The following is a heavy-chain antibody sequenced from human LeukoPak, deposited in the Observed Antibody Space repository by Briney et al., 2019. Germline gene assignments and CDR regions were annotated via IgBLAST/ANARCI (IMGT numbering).Heavy chain of an antibody. J-gene: IGHJ4*02. V-gene: IGHV3-53*01. D-gene: IGHD5-12*01. CDR1: GFTFSDHC. CDR2: ISGGGST. Sequence: GGSLRLSCAASGFTFSDHCMDWVRQAPGKGLEWVSVISGGGSTYYADSVKGRFTISRDNSKNTLYLQMNSLRAEDTAVYYCATWINFAHDYWGQGTQVTVSS. CDR3: ATWINFAHDY.